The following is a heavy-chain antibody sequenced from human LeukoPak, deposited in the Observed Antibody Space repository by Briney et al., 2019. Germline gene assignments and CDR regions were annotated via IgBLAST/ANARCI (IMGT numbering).Heavy chain of an antibody. Sequence: GGSLRLSCAASGFTFRSHGMHWVRQAPGKGLEWVAFIWYDGSNKYYTDSVKGRFTISRDNSKNTLYLQMNSLRAEDTAVYYCAGDRATSYFDYWGQGALDTISS. V-gene: IGHV3-33*01. CDR2: IWYDGSNK. D-gene: IGHD1-26*01. CDR3: AGDRATSYFDY. CDR1: GFTFRSHG. J-gene: IGHJ4*02.